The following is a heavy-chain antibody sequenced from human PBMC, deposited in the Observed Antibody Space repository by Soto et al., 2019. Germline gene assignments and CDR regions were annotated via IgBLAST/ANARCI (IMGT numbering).Heavy chain of an antibody. J-gene: IGHJ4*02. CDR3: LSYFAATLHSLPV. V-gene: IGHV3-23*01. D-gene: IGHD3-10*01. CDR2: ITGSGDTT. Sequence: GGSLRLSCAGSGFTFNSYAMSWVRQAPGKGLEWVSTITGSGDTTYYADSVKGRFTISRDNSKNTLFLQMNDLRADDTAVYYCLSYFAATLHSLPVCGQGTLDTVSS. CDR1: GFTFNSYA.